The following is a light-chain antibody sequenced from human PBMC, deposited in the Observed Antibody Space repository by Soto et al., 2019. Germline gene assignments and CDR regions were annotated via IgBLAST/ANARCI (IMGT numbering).Light chain of an antibody. CDR3: ATWDGSLPAEV. Sequence: QSVLTQPPSVSAAPGQKVTISCSGSSSNIGNNYVSWYQQLPGTAPKLLIYDNNKRPSGIPDRFSGSKSGTSGTLDITGLQTGDEADYYCATWDGSLPAEVFGGGTKPTV. J-gene: IGLJ2*01. V-gene: IGLV1-51*01. CDR2: DNN. CDR1: SSNIGNNY.